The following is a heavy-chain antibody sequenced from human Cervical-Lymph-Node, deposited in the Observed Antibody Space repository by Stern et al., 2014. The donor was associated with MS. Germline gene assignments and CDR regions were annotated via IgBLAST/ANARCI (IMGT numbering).Heavy chain of an antibody. CDR1: GNTFTSYW. J-gene: IGHJ4*02. CDR3: ARQWYFDY. Sequence: VQLVESGPEVTRPGESLKISCQASGNTFTSYWIGWGRQMTGKGLEWIAILFPGVSDMRYTPSFQGQVPISADKSSSTAYLQWNNLKASDTAIYYCARQWYFDYWGQGTLVTVSS. V-gene: IGHV5-51*01. CDR2: LFPGVSDM.